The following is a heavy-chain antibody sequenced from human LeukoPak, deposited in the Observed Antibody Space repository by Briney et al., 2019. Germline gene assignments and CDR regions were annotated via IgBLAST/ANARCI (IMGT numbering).Heavy chain of an antibody. CDR1: GGTFSSYA. V-gene: IGHV1-69*04. J-gene: IGHJ6*02. CDR2: IIPILGIA. D-gene: IGHD3-3*01. Sequence: ASVKVSCKASGGTFSSYAISWVRQAPGQGLEWMGRIIPILGIANYAQKFQGRVTITADKSTSTAYTELSSLRSEDTAVYYCARPRFLEWSLYYYYYGMDVWGQGTTVTVSS. CDR3: ARPRFLEWSLYYYYYGMDV.